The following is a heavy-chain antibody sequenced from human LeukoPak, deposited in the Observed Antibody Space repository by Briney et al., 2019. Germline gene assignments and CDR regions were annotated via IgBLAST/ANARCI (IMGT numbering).Heavy chain of an antibody. Sequence: GGSLRLSCAAPGFTFSDYYMSWIRQAPGKGLEWVSYISSSGSTIYYADSVKGRFTISRVNAKNSLYLQMNSLRAEDTAVYYCARVWSMVVTYDYWGQGTLVTVSS. CDR3: ARVWSMVVTYDY. CDR2: ISSSGSTI. V-gene: IGHV3-11*04. J-gene: IGHJ4*02. D-gene: IGHD4/OR15-4a*01. CDR1: GFTFSDYY.